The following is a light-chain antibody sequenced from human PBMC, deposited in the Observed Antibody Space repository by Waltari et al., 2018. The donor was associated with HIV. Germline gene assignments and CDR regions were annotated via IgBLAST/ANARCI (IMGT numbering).Light chain of an antibody. V-gene: IGKV3-11*01. J-gene: IGKJ1*01. CDR2: DAS. Sequence: EIVLTQSPATLSLSPGERATLSCRASQSVSDYLAWYQQTPGQAPGVISYDASKGAAGVPPRCRGSGSGTDFTLTIGSVEPEDFAVYYCQQRSQWRRTFGQGTRVDVK. CDR1: QSVSDY. CDR3: QQRSQWRRT.